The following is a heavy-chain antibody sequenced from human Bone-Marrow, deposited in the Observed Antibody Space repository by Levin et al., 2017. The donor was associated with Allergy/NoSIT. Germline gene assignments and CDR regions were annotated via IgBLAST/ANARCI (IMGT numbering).Heavy chain of an antibody. V-gene: IGHV1-46*01. CDR1: GYTFTSYY. D-gene: IGHD6-6*01. J-gene: IGHJ6*02. Sequence: GASVKVSCKASGYTFTSYYMHWVRQAPGQGLEWMGIINPSGGSTSYAQKFQGRVTMTRDTSTSTVYMELSSLRSEDTAVYYCARAGIKQLVRGVYYYYYGMDVWGQGTTVTVSS. CDR3: ARAGIKQLVRGVYYYYYGMDV. CDR2: INPSGGST.